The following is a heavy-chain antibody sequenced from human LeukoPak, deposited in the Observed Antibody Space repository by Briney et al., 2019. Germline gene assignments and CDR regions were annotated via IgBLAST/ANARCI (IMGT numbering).Heavy chain of an antibody. CDR1: GGSISSYY. D-gene: IGHD1-1*01. J-gene: IGHJ4*02. V-gene: IGHV4-59*08. CDR2: IHYSGGIT. CDR3: ARTSNYWSPYFDY. Sequence: SETLSLTCTVSGGSISSYYWSWIRQPPGKGLEWIGYIHYSGGITYYNPSLKSRVTISVDTSKNQFSLSLSSVTAADTAVYYCARTSNYWSPYFDYWGQGALVTVSS.